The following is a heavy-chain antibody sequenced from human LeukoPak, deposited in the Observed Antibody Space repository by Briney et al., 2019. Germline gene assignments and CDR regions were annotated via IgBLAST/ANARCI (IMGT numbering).Heavy chain of an antibody. Sequence: SETLSLTCTVSGGSLSNYYWSWVRLPPGKGLEWIGYIYYSGSTNYNPSLKSRVTISVDTSKNQFSLQLSSVTAADTAVYYCASNWSDFDFWGRGTPVTVSS. D-gene: IGHD1-1*01. J-gene: IGHJ4*02. CDR2: IYYSGST. CDR1: GGSLSNYY. CDR3: ASNWSDFDF. V-gene: IGHV4-59*08.